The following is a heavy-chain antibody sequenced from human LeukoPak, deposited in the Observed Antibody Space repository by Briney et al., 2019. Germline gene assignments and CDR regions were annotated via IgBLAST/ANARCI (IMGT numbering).Heavy chain of an antibody. CDR1: GFTFSSYA. CDR2: ISYDGSNK. V-gene: IGHV3-30-3*01. D-gene: IGHD2-2*03. CDR3: ARVDDLDAFDI. J-gene: IGHJ3*02. Sequence: GRSLRLSCAASGFTFSSYAMHWVRQAPGKGLEWVAVISYDGSNKYYADSVKGRFTISRDNSKSTLYLQMTSLRPEDAAVYYCARVDDLDAFDIWGQGTMDIVSS.